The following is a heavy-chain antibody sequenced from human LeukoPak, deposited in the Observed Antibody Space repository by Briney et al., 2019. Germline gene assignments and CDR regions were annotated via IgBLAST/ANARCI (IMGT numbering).Heavy chain of an antibody. Sequence: GGSLRLSCAASGFTFSSYWMHWVRQAPGKGLVWVSRINSDGSSTNYADSVKGRFTISRDNAKNTLYLQMNSLRAEDTAVYYCARERQSIRDGYNFEYWGQGTLVTVSS. CDR3: ARERQSIRDGYNFEY. V-gene: IGHV3-74*01. J-gene: IGHJ4*02. D-gene: IGHD5-24*01. CDR1: GFTFSSYW. CDR2: INSDGSST.